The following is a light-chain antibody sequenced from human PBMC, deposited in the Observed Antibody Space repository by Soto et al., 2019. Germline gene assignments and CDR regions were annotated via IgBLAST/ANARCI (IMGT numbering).Light chain of an antibody. CDR3: NSYSSTSFYV. Sequence: QSVLAQPASMSGSPGQSITISCTGSGSDIATFNYVSWYQQCPGKAPKLLIYQVTSRASGVSHRFSGSKSGNTAALTISGLQPEDEAEYYCNSYSSTSFYVFGTGTKVTVL. J-gene: IGLJ1*01. CDR1: GSDIATFNY. V-gene: IGLV2-14*01. CDR2: QVT.